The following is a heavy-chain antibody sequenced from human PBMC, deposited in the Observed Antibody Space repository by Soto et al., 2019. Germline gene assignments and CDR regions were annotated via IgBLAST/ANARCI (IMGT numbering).Heavy chain of an antibody. CDR1: GGSISSYY. CDR3: ASTSFXPXXXXXXKXXXXXXXXPXXLXQKSVPAEDKAVYYCATLLRGGYCSSTSCYTSYYYYGMDV. D-gene: IGHD3-10*01. J-gene: IGHJ6*02. Sequence: SETLSLTCTVSGGSISSYYWSWIRQPPGKGLEWIGYIYYSGSTNYNPSLKSRVTISVDTSKNQFSLKLSSVTAADTAVYYCASTSFXPXXXXXXKXXXXXXXXPXXLXQKSVPAEDKAVYYCATLLRGGYCSSTSCYTSYYYYGMDVWGQGTTVTVSS. CDR2: IYYSGST. V-gene: IGHV4-59*08.